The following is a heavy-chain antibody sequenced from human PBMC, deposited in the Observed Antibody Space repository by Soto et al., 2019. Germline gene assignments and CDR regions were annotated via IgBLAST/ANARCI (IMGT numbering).Heavy chain of an antibody. CDR3: GKEVGDYVPYYYGVDV. CDR2: IAYDGNEK. V-gene: IGHV3-30*18. D-gene: IGHD4-17*01. J-gene: IGHJ6*02. CDR1: GFTFKTHA. Sequence: QVQLVDSGGSVVQPGTSLRLSCAASGFTFKTHAMHWVRQAPRKGLEWMAVIAYDGNEKFYADSVKGRFTISRDNSKNVLYVQINTLRNEDTAVYYCGKEVGDYVPYYYGVDVWCQGTTGSVSS.